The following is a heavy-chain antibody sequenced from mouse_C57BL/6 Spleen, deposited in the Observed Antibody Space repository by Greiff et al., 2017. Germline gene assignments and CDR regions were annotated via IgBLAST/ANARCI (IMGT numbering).Heavy chain of an antibody. Sequence: ESGAELARPGASVKMSCKASGYTFTSYTMHWVKQRPGQGLEWIGYINPSSGYTKYNQKFKDKATLTADKSSSTAYMQLSSLTSEDSAVYYCASIYSSYAMDYWGQGTSVTVSS. CDR1: GYTFTSYT. D-gene: IGHD2-12*01. CDR3: ASIYSSYAMDY. CDR2: INPSSGYT. J-gene: IGHJ4*01. V-gene: IGHV1-4*01.